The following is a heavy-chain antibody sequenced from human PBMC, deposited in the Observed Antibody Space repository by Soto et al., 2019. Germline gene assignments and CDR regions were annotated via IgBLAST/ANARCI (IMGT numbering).Heavy chain of an antibody. D-gene: IGHD3-3*01. CDR2: IYYSGST. J-gene: IGHJ5*02. CDR3: ARGRYDFWSGNWFDP. Sequence: PSETLSLTCTVSGDSISSGGYYWSWIRQHPGKGLEWIGYIYYSGSTYYNPSLKSRVTISVDTSKNQFSLKLSSVTAADTAVYYCARGRYDFWSGNWFDPWGQGTLVTVSS. V-gene: IGHV4-31*03. CDR1: GDSISSGGYY.